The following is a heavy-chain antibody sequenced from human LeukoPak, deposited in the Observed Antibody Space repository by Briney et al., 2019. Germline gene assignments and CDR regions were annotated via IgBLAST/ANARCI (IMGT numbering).Heavy chain of an antibody. CDR2: IISHGGST. CDR1: GFAFNGYT. CDR3: ARDPIVQAGYYYGMDV. V-gene: IGHV3-64*02. Sequence: GGSLRLSCAASGFAFNGYTMHWVRQAPGKGLEYLSAIISHGGSTHYTDSVKGRFAISRDNSRNTLYLQMGSLRSDDSAVYYCARDPIVQAGYYYGMDVWGQGTTVTVSS. D-gene: IGHD2/OR15-2a*01. J-gene: IGHJ6*02.